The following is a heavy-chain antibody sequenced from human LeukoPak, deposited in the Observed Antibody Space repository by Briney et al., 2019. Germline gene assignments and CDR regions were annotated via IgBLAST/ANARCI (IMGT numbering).Heavy chain of an antibody. CDR3: ARRDIVATIST. D-gene: IGHD5-12*01. CDR2: IYYSGTT. J-gene: IGHJ4*02. V-gene: IGHV4-39*01. CDR1: GGSIGSSSYY. Sequence: SETLSLTCTVSGGSIGSSSYYWACIRQPPGKGQEWIGSIYYSGTTFYNPSLKSRVTISVDTSKSQFSLNLSSVTAADTAVYYCARRDIVATISTWGQGTMVTVSS.